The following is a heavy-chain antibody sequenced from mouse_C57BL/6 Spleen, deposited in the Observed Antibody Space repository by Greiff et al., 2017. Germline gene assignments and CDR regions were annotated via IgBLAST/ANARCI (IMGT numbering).Heavy chain of an antibody. J-gene: IGHJ1*03. CDR3: ARRDYSNYLDWYFDV. D-gene: IGHD2-5*01. CDR1: GYTFPSYW. CDR2: INPSNGGT. V-gene: IGHV1-53*01. Sequence: VQLHPPGPALVKPGASVKLSCKASGYTFPSYWIHWVKQRPGQGLEWIGNINPSNGGTNYNEKFKSKATLTVYKSSSTAYMQLSSLTSEDSAVYYGARRDYSNYLDWYFDVWGTGTTVTVSS.